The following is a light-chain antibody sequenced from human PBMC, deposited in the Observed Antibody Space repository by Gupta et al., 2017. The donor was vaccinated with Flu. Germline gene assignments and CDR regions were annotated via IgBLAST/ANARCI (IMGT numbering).Light chain of an antibody. CDR1: SSHIGGST. J-gene: IGLJ2*01. V-gene: IGLV1-44*01. CDR3: EAWDDGLNAAWL. CDR2: SNN. Sequence: QSVLTQPPSASGTPGQRVTISCSGRSSHIGGSTVTSYRQLPGTAPKLLIYSNNLRPACVPDRVAGSESGTSAALAISGLQAEDEADYYREAWDDGLNAAWLFGGGTKLTVL.